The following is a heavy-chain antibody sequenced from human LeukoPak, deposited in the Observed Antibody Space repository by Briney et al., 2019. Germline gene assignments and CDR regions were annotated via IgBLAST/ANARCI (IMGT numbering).Heavy chain of an antibody. CDR3: ARVSGRLERQSDLDY. CDR2: ISGDSTYI. V-gene: IGHV3-21*01. D-gene: IGHD1-1*01. Sequence: GGSLRLSCAASAFTVASYSMDWVRQAPGKGLEWVSSISGDSTYIYNAGSVKGRFTISRDNAQGSLYLQMISLRADDPAVHYCARVSGRLERQSDLDYWGQGTLVIVSS. J-gene: IGHJ4*02. CDR1: AFTVASYS.